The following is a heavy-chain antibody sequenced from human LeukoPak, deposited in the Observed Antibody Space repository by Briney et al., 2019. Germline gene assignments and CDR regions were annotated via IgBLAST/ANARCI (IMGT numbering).Heavy chain of an antibody. J-gene: IGHJ3*02. CDR3: ARALYYDSSGYLIDAFDI. CDR2: IYHSGST. Sequence: PSETLSLTCAVSGGSISSGGYSWSWIRQPPGKGLEWIGYIYHSGSTYYNPSLKGRVTISVDRSKNQFSLKLSSVTAADTAVYYCARALYYDSSGYLIDAFDIWGQGTMVTVSS. V-gene: IGHV4-30-2*01. CDR1: GGSISSGGYS. D-gene: IGHD3-22*01.